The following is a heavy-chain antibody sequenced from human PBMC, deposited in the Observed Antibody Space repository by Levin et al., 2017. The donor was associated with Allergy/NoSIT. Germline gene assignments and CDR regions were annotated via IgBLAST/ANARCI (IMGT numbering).Heavy chain of an antibody. CDR1: GFTFSHYY. CDR2: IGPASSDT. V-gene: IGHV3-11*06. J-gene: IGHJ4*02. CDR3: AREGFWTD. D-gene: IGHD3/OR15-3a*01. Sequence: KAGGSLRLSCAASGFTFSHYYMSWIRQAPGKGLEWVSYIGPASSDTNYADSVRGRFTISRDNAQNSLYLQMINLRAEDTALYYCAREGFWTDWGQGTLVTVSS.